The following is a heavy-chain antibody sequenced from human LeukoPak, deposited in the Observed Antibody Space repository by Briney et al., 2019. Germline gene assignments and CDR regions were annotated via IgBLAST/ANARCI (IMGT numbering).Heavy chain of an antibody. D-gene: IGHD6-13*01. J-gene: IGHJ4*02. CDR1: GFTVSSNY. CDR3: AKDTSAGYSNSWSDY. Sequence: GGSLRLSCAASGFTVSSNYMSWVRQAPGKGLEWVSGINWNSGNIGYADSVKGRFTISRDNAKNSLYLQMNSLRAEDTALYYCAKDTSAGYSNSWSDYWGQGTLVTVSS. V-gene: IGHV3-9*01. CDR2: INWNSGNI.